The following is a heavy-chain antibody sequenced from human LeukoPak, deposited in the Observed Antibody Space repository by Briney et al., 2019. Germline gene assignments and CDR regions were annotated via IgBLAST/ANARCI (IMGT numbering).Heavy chain of an antibody. Sequence: GGSLRLSCTASGFTFGDYAMSWFRQAPGKGLEWVGFIRSKAYGGTTEYAASVKGRFTISRDDSKSIAYLQMNSLKTEDTAVYYCTRRGAFSTTANFDYWGQGTLVTVSS. CDR3: TRRGAFSTTANFDY. J-gene: IGHJ4*02. V-gene: IGHV3-49*03. D-gene: IGHD4-11*01. CDR1: GFTFGDYA. CDR2: IRSKAYGGTT.